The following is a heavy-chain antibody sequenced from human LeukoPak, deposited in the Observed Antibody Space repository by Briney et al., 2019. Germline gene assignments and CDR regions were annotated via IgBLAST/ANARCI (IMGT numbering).Heavy chain of an antibody. CDR3: ASLAIYSRGFDP. D-gene: IGHD2-15*01. J-gene: IGHJ5*02. Sequence: PSQTLSLTCTVSGGSISSGGYSWSWIRQHPGKGLEWIGYIYYSGSTYYHPSLKSRVTISVDTSKNQFSLKLSSVTAADTAVYYCASLAIYSRGFDPWGQGTLVTVSS. CDR2: IYYSGST. CDR1: GGSISSGGYS. V-gene: IGHV4-31*03.